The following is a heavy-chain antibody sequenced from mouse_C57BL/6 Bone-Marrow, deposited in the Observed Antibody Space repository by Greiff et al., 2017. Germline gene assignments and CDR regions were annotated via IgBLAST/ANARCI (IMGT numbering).Heavy chain of an antibody. V-gene: IGHV5-4*03. CDR3: ERGSPCTKVVYFDY. D-gene: IGHD1-1*01. J-gene: IGHJ2*01. Sequence: DVKLVESGGGLVKPGGSLKLSCAASGFTFSSYAMSWVRQTPEKRLEWVATISDGGSYTYYPDNVKGRFTISRDNAKNNLYLQLSHLKSEDTAMYYCERGSPCTKVVYFDYWGQGTTLTVSS. CDR1: GFTFSSYA. CDR2: ISDGGSYT.